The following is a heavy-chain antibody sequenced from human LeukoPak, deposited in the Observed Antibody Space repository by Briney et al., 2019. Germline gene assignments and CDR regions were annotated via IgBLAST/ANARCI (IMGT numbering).Heavy chain of an antibody. D-gene: IGHD1-1*01. Sequence: GGSLRLSCAASGFTFSSYAMSWVRQSPGKGLEWVSAMSGRGGSTYYADSVKGRFTISRDNSKNTLYLQMNSLRAEDTAVYYCAPTKKTQPDYWGQGTLVTVSS. V-gene: IGHV3-23*01. CDR2: MSGRGGST. J-gene: IGHJ4*02. CDR3: APTKKTQPDY. CDR1: GFTFSSYA.